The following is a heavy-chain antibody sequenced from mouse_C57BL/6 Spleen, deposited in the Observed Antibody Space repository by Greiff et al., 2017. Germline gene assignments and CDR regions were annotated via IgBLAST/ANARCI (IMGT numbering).Heavy chain of an antibody. CDR2: FHPYNDDT. CDR1: GYTFTTYP. V-gene: IGHV1-47*01. J-gene: IGHJ4*01. Sequence: HVQLQHSFSYLLNPGASVTMSCKASGYTFTTYPIEWMKQNHGKSLEWIGNFHPYNDDTKYSEKFKGKATLTVEKSSSTVYLELSRLTSDDSAVYYCARGTIYYDYDRAMDYWGQGTSVTVSS. D-gene: IGHD2-4*01. CDR3: ARGTIYYDYDRAMDY.